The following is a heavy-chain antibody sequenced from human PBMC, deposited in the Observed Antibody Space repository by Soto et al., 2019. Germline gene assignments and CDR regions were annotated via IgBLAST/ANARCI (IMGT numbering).Heavy chain of an antibody. V-gene: IGHV4-39*07. D-gene: IGHD1-7*01. Sequence: SGTTSLACTVSGGSISSSIYYWGWIRQPPGKGLEWIGSIYYSGSTYYNPSLKSRVTISVDTSKNQFSLKLSSVTAEDTAVYYCAKGNSWSPALVLDIWGQGTMVTVSS. J-gene: IGHJ3*02. CDR1: GGSISSSIYY. CDR2: IYYSGST. CDR3: AKGNSWSPALVLDI.